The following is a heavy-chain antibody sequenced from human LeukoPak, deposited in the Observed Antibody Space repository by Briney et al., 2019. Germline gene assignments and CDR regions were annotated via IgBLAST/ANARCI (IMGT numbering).Heavy chain of an antibody. CDR1: GGSISSSSYY. D-gene: IGHD5-12*01. CDR2: IYYSGST. CDR3: AQRAGGYEAFDH. Sequence: SETLSLTCTVSGGSISSSSYYWGWIRQPPGKGLEWIGSIYYSGSTYYNPSLKSRVTISVDTSKNQFSLKLSSVTAADTAVYYCAQRAGGYEAFDHWGQGTLVTVSS. V-gene: IGHV4-39*01. J-gene: IGHJ4*02.